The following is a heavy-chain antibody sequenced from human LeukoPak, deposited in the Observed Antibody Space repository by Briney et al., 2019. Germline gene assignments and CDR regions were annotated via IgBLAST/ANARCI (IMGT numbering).Heavy chain of an antibody. Sequence: ASVKASCKVSGYTLTELSMHWVRQAPGKGLEWMGGFDPEDGETIYAQKFQGRVTMTEDTSTDTACMELSSLRSEDTAVYYCATREGGDAGHEPYYYYGMDVWGQGTTVTVSS. J-gene: IGHJ6*02. CDR1: GYTLTELS. CDR2: FDPEDGET. CDR3: ATREGGDAGHEPYYYYGMDV. D-gene: IGHD2-21*02. V-gene: IGHV1-24*01.